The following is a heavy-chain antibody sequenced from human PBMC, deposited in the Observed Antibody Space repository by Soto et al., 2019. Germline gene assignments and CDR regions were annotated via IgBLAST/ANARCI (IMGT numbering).Heavy chain of an antibody. CDR3: ARYGSGKTGSAFDI. Sequence: SETLSLTCTVSGGSISSSSYYWGWIRQPPGKGLEWIGSIYYSGSTYYNPSLKSRVTISVDTSKNQFSLKLSSVTAADTAVYYCARYGSGKTGSAFDIWGQGTMVTVSS. V-gene: IGHV4-39*01. J-gene: IGHJ3*02. CDR1: GGSISSSSYY. CDR2: IYYSGST. D-gene: IGHD3-10*01.